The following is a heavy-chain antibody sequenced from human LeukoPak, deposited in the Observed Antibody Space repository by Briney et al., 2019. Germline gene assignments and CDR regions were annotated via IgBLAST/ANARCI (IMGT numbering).Heavy chain of an antibody. D-gene: IGHD2/OR15-2a*01. V-gene: IGHV3-21*01. CDR1: GFTFCSYT. CDR2: ISSSSFI. CDR3: ARDVRVDF. J-gene: IGHJ4*02. Sequence: GGSLRLSCAASGFTFCSYTMNWVRQAPGKGLEWVSSISSSSFIYYADSVKGRFTISRDNAKNSLSLQMNTLRAEDTAVYYCARDVRVDFWGQGTLVTVSS.